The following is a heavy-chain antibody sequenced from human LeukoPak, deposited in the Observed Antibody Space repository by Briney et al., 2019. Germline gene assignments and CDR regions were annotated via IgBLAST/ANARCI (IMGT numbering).Heavy chain of an antibody. CDR3: ARDYTFYGSGSYWVY. J-gene: IGHJ4*02. Sequence: GESLRLSCAASGFTFDDYAMHWVRQAPGKGLEWVSGISWNSGSIGYADSVKGRFTISRDNAKNSLYLQMNSLRAEDTAVYYCARDYTFYGSGSYWVYWGQGTLVTVSS. CDR2: ISWNSGSI. CDR1: GFTFDDYA. D-gene: IGHD3-10*01. V-gene: IGHV3-9*01.